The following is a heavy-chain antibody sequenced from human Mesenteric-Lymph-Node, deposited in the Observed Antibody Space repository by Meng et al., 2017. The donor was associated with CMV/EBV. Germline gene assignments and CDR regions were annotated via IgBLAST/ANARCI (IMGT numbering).Heavy chain of an antibody. V-gene: IGHV3-21*01. D-gene: IGHD3-16*01. J-gene: IGHJ3*02. Sequence: GESLKISCAASGFTSNTYSMSWVRQAPGKGLEWVSSISSSSSYIYYADSVKGRFTISRDNAKNSLYLQMNSLRAEDTAVYYCARGGGDSTDAFDIWGQGTMVTVSS. CDR2: ISSSSSYI. CDR3: ARGGGDSTDAFDI. CDR1: GFTSNTYS.